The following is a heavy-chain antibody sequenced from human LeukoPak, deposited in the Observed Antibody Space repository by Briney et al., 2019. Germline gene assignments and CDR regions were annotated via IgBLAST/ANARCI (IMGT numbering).Heavy chain of an antibody. CDR2: IYYSGNT. CDR3: ARVRYSSSWFVDY. V-gene: IGHV4-59*01. Sequence: SETLSLTCTVSGGSTRSDYWGWVRQPPGRGLAWIGYIYYSGNTNYNPSLKSRVTISLDTSRNLFSLKLKSVTAADTAVYYCARVRYSSSWFVDYWGQGAPVTVSS. J-gene: IGHJ4*02. D-gene: IGHD6-13*01. CDR1: GGSTRSDY.